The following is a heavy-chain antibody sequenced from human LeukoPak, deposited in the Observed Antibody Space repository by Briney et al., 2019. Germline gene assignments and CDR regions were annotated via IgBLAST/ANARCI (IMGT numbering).Heavy chain of an antibody. V-gene: IGHV4-39*01. Sequence: PSETLSLTCTVSGGSISSSSYYWGWIRQPPGKGLEWIGSIYYSGSTYYNPSLKSRVTISVDTSKNQFSLKLSSVTAADTAVYYCARQCRSSTSCLDYWGQGTLVTVSS. D-gene: IGHD2-2*01. CDR1: GGSISSSSYY. CDR3: ARQCRSSTSCLDY. CDR2: IYYSGST. J-gene: IGHJ4*02.